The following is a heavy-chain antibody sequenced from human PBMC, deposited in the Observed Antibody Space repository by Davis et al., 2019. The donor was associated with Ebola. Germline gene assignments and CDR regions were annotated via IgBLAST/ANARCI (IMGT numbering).Heavy chain of an antibody. Sequence: SETLSLTCAVYGESFSGYYWSWIRQPLGKGLEWIGEINHSGSSDYNPSLKSRVTISVDTSKNQFSLKLSSVTAADTAVYYCARRCTVPATYIPTYYDYYMDVWGKGTTVTVSS. D-gene: IGHD6-19*01. CDR2: INHSGSS. CDR3: ARRCTVPATYIPTYYDYYMDV. CDR1: GESFSGYY. V-gene: IGHV4-34*01. J-gene: IGHJ6*03.